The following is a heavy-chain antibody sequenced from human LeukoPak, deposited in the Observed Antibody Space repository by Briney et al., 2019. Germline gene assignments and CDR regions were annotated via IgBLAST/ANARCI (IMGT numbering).Heavy chain of an antibody. J-gene: IGHJ1*01. Sequence: PDRSLRLSCAASGFNFDDSAMHWVRQVPGKGLEWVAGISWNSVTIAYADSVKGRFTISRDNGKNSLYLQMNSLSAEATALYYCAEAVGYCTNGVCYKYFHHWGQGTLVTVSS. D-gene: IGHD2-8*01. CDR1: GFNFDDSA. CDR2: ISWNSVTI. CDR3: AEAVGYCTNGVCYKYFHH. V-gene: IGHV3-9*01.